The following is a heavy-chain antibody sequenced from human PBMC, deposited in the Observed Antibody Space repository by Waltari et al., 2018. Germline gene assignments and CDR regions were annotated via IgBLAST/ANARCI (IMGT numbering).Heavy chain of an antibody. V-gene: IGHV4-34*01. J-gene: IGHJ5*02. CDR2: INHSGST. D-gene: IGHD3-22*01. Sequence: QVQLQQWGAGLLKPSETLSLTCAVYGGSFSGYYWSWIRQPPGKGLEWIGEINHSGSTNYNPSLKSQVTISVDTSKNQFSLKLSSVTAADTAVYYCARDTMIVTGFDPWGQGTLVTVSS. CDR3: ARDTMIVTGFDP. CDR1: GGSFSGYY.